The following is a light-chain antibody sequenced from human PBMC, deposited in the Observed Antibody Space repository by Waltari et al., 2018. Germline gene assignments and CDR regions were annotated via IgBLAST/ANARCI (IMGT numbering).Light chain of an antibody. CDR3: SSYTSTSTLVV. CDR1: TNDIGPYDY. CDR2: DVS. J-gene: IGLJ2*01. Sequence: QSALTQPASVSGSPGQSITISCSGTTNDIGPYDYVSWYQHHPGKAPKLIIYDVSHRPSGVSSRFSGSKSGNTASLTVSGLQAEDEADYYCSSYTSTSTLVVFGGGTKLTVL. V-gene: IGLV2-14*03.